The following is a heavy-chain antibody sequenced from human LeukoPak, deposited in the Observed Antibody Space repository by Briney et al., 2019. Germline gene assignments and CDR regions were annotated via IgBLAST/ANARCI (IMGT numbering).Heavy chain of an antibody. V-gene: IGHV4-30-4*08. CDR3: ARAPLAYGETWFDP. D-gene: IGHD3-10*01. Sequence: SQTLSLTCTVSGGSITSGDYFWSWIRQPPGKGLEWIGHIYYSGSTYYNPSLKSRVTISVDTSKNQFSLKLSSVTAADTAVYYCARAPLAYGETWFDPWGQGTLVTVSS. CDR2: IYYSGST. J-gene: IGHJ5*02. CDR1: GGSITSGDYF.